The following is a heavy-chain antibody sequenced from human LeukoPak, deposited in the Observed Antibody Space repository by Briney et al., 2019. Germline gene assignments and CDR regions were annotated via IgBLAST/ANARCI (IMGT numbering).Heavy chain of an antibody. CDR1: GDSITSYY. CDR2: IYYSGST. D-gene: IGHD6-13*01. CDR3: ARQNPSGYSSSWSDY. Sequence: SGTLSLTCTVSGDSITSYYWTWIRQPPGRGVEGVGFIYYSGSTNYNPSLKSRVSISVDTSKNQFSLKLSSVTAADTAVYYCARQNPSGYSSSWSDYWGQGTLVTVSS. J-gene: IGHJ4*02. V-gene: IGHV4-59*08.